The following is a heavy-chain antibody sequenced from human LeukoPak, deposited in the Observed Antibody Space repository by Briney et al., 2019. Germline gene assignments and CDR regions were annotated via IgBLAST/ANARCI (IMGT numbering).Heavy chain of an antibody. Sequence: ASVKVSCKASGCTFTSYDINWVRQATGQGLEWMGWMNPNSGNTGYAQKFQGGVTMTRNTSISTAYMELSSLRSEDTAVYYCARHLGLRAYYYYGMDVWGQGTTVTVSS. CDR3: ARHLGLRAYYYYGMDV. J-gene: IGHJ6*02. CDR2: MNPNSGNT. CDR1: GCTFTSYD. D-gene: IGHD7-27*01. V-gene: IGHV1-8*01.